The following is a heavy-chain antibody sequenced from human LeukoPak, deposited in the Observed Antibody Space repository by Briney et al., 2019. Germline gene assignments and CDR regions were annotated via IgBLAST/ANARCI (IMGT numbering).Heavy chain of an antibody. J-gene: IGHJ5*02. Sequence: GGSLRLSCAASGFTFSDYYMSWIRQAPGKGLEWVSYISSSGSTIYYADSVKGRFTISRDNAKNSLYLQMNSLRAEDTAVYYCARVGAAAGMKELRWVGLTTGNWFDPWGQGTLVTVSS. CDR3: ARVGAAAGMKELRWVGLTTGNWFDP. V-gene: IGHV3-11*01. D-gene: IGHD6-13*01. CDR1: GFTFSDYY. CDR2: ISSSGSTI.